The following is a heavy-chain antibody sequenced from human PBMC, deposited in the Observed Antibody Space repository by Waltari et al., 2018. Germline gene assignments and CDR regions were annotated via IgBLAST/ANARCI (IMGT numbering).Heavy chain of an antibody. J-gene: IGHJ6*03. Sequence: EVQLVESGGGLVQPGGSLRLSCAPSGFPFSSYAMSWVRQTPWKGLEWVSSLSGSGGSTYYADSVKGRFTISRDNSKNTLYLQMNSLRAEDTAVYYCARDHYDSSGRHYMDVWGKGTTVTVSS. CDR1: GFPFSSYA. CDR3: ARDHYDSSGRHYMDV. V-gene: IGHV3-23*04. CDR2: LSGSGGST. D-gene: IGHD3-22*01.